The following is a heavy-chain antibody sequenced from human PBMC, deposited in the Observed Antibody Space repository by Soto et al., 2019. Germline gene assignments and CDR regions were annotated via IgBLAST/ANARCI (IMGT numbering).Heavy chain of an antibody. D-gene: IGHD6-6*01. Sequence: GGSLRLSCAASGFTFSSYGMHWVRQAPGKGLEWVAVISYDGSNKYYADSVKGRFTISRDNSKNTLYLQMNSLRAEDTAVYYCAKSGAPSSGDAFDIWGQGTMVT. CDR3: AKSGAPSSGDAFDI. V-gene: IGHV3-30*18. CDR2: ISYDGSNK. J-gene: IGHJ3*02. CDR1: GFTFSSYG.